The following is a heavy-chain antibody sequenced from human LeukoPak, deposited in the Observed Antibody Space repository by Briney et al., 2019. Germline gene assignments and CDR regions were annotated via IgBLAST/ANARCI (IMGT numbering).Heavy chain of an antibody. CDR3: AKETNGDYRQYYFDY. Sequence: GGSLRLSCAASGFTFSSYGMHWVRQAPGKGLEWVAVISYDGSNKYNADSVKGRFTISRGNSKNTLYLQMNSLRAEDTAVYYCAKETNGDYRQYYFDYWGQGTLVTVSS. D-gene: IGHD4-17*01. J-gene: IGHJ4*02. V-gene: IGHV3-30*18. CDR1: GFTFSSYG. CDR2: ISYDGSNK.